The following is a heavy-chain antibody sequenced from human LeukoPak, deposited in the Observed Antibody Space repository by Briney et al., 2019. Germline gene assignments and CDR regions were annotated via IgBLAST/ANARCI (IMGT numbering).Heavy chain of an antibody. J-gene: IGHJ6*04. CDR2: ISSSSSYI. CDR3: AELGITMIGGV. CDR1: GFTLSSYV. Sequence: GGSLRLSCAASGFTLSSYVMHWVRQAPGKGLEWVSSISSSSSYIYYADSVKGRFTISRDNAKNSLYLQMNSLRAEDTAVYYCAELGITMIGGVWGKGTTVTISS. D-gene: IGHD3-10*02. V-gene: IGHV3-21*01.